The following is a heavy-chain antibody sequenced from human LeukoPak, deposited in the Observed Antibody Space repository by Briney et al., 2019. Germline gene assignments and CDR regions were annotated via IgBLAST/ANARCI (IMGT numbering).Heavy chain of an antibody. D-gene: IGHD2-2*01. CDR1: GFTFSSYA. Sequence: GGSLRLSCAASGFTFSSYAMHWVRQAPGKGLEWVAVISCDGSNKYYADSVKGRFTISRDNSKNTLYLQMNSLRAEDTAVYYCASRYCSSTSCPDYWGQGTLVTVSS. J-gene: IGHJ4*02. V-gene: IGHV3-30-3*01. CDR3: ASRYCSSTSCPDY. CDR2: ISCDGSNK.